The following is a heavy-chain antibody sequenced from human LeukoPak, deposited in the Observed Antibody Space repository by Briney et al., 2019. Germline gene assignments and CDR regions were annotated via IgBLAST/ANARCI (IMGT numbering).Heavy chain of an antibody. J-gene: IGHJ4*02. CDR2: ISYDGSNK. D-gene: IGHD3-10*01. CDR3: AKYYSWNYLDY. CDR1: GFTFSNYG. Sequence: GRSLRLSCAASGFTFSNYGMHWVRQAPGKGLEWVAVISYDGSNKYYADSVKGRFTISRDNSRDTLYLQMNSLRAEDTAVYFCAKYYSWNYLDYWGQGTLVTVSS. V-gene: IGHV3-30*18.